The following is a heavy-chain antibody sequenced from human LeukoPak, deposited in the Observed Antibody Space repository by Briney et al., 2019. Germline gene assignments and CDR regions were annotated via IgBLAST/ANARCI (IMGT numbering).Heavy chain of an antibody. V-gene: IGHV3-11*06. CDR1: GFTFSDYY. CDR3: ARLQGSGSPPFDY. J-gene: IGHJ4*02. Sequence: PGGSLRLSCAASGFTFSDYYMSWIRQAPGKGLQWVSYISSSSSYTNYADSVKGRFTISRDNAKNSLYLQMNSLRAEDTAVYYCARLQGSGSPPFDYWGQGTPVSVSS. CDR2: ISSSSSYT. D-gene: IGHD3-10*01.